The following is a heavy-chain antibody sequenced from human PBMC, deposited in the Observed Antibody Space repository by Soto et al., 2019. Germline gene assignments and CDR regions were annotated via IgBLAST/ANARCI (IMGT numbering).Heavy chain of an antibody. CDR1: GGSISSSSYY. D-gene: IGHD5-18*01. V-gene: IGHV4-39*07. Sequence: SETPSLTCTVSGGSISSSSYYWGWIRQPPGKGLEWIGRVHYSGSTYYNPSLKSRVTISVDKSKNHFSLKLSSVTAADPAVYYCARSEAMGLDYWGQGTLVTVSS. CDR2: VHYSGST. CDR3: ARSEAMGLDY. J-gene: IGHJ4*02.